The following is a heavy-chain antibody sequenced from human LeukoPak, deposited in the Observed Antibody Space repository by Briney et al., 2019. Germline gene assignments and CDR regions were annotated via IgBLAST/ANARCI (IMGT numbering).Heavy chain of an antibody. CDR2: IYYSGST. D-gene: IGHD5-24*01. J-gene: IGHJ4*02. CDR3: ARDKDGHFDY. Sequence: PSETLSLTCTVSGGSISSYYWSWIRQPPGKGLEWIGYIYYSGSTNYNPFLKSRVTISVDTSKNQFSLKLSSVTAADTAVYYCARDKDGHFDYWGQGTLVTVSS. CDR1: GGSISSYY. V-gene: IGHV4-59*01.